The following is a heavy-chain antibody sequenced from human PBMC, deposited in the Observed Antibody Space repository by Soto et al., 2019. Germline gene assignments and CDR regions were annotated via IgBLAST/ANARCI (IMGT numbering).Heavy chain of an antibody. CDR2: ISYDGSNK. Sequence: ESGGGVVQPGRALRLSCAASGFTFSSYGMHWVRQAPGKGLEWVAVISYDGSNKYYADSVKGRFTISRDNSKNTLYLQMNSLRAEDTAVYYCAKDQDDYIWGSYRYTGGFDYWGQGTLVTVSS. V-gene: IGHV3-30*18. CDR1: GFTFSSYG. J-gene: IGHJ4*02. CDR3: AKDQDDYIWGSYRYTGGFDY. D-gene: IGHD3-16*02.